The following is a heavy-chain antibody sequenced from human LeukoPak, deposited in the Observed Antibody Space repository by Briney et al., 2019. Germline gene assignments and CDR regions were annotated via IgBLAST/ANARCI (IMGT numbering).Heavy chain of an antibody. J-gene: IGHJ6*02. CDR1: GYTFTSYG. Sequence: ASVKVSCKASGYTFTSYGISWVRQAPGQGLEWMGWIGAYNGNTNYAQKLQGRVTMTTDTSTSTAYMELRSLRSDDTAVYYCAGRYSGSYYVHYYYYGMDVWGQGTTVTVSS. D-gene: IGHD1-26*01. V-gene: IGHV1-18*01. CDR2: IGAYNGNT. CDR3: AGRYSGSYYVHYYYYGMDV.